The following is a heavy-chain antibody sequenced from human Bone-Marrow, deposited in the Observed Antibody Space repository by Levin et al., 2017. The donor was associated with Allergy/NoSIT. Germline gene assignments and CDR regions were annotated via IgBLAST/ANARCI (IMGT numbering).Heavy chain of an antibody. CDR3: AKEFRAVASGWFFDY. CDR2: FSPDGLPN. CDR1: PFPCLISV. V-gene: IGHV3-30*18. J-gene: IGHJ4*02. D-gene: IGHD6-19*01. Sequence: SLLLSFSSSPFPCLISVLHFFRHAHGPFLPFFSFFSPDGLPNYYADSVKGRFTISRDNSKNTLYLQINSLRAEDTAVYYCAKEFRAVASGWFFDYWGQGTLVTVSS.